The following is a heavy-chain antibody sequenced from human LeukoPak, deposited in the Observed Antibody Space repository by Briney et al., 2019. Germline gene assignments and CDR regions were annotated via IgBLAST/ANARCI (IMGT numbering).Heavy chain of an antibody. CDR2: ISYDGSNK. D-gene: IGHD3-3*01. V-gene: IGHV3-30-3*01. Sequence: GGSLRLSCAASGFTFSSYAMHWVRQAPGKGLEWVAVISYDGSNKYYADSVKGRFTISRDNSKNTLYLQMSSLRVEDTAVYYCAKGRVADYWGQGTLVTVSS. CDR1: GFTFSSYA. J-gene: IGHJ4*02. CDR3: AKGRVADY.